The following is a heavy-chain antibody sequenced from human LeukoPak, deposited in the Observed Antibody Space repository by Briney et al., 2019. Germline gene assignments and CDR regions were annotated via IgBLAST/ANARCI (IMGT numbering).Heavy chain of an antibody. J-gene: IGHJ4*02. V-gene: IGHV4-30-2*01. CDR3: ARGGGSYSNHPNFDY. CDR2: IYHSGST. CDR1: GGSISSGGYS. Sequence: SETLSLTCAVSGGSISSGGYSWSWIRQPPGKGLEWIGYIYHSGSTYYNPSLKSRVTISVDRSKNQFSLKLSSVTAADTAVYYCARGGGSYSNHPNFDYGGKGPLVTVSS. D-gene: IGHD4-11*01.